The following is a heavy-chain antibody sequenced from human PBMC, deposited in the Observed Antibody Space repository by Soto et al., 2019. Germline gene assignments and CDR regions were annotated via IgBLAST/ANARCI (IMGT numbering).Heavy chain of an antibody. Sequence: EVQLLESGGGLVQPGGSLRLSCAASGFTFSRNAMSWVRQAPGKGLEWVSGISGGGGATYYADSVKGRFTISRDNSKNTLYLQMNSLRAEDTAIYYCAKSEPYGSGSYYFDYWGQGTPVTVSS. CDR1: GFTFSRNA. J-gene: IGHJ4*02. CDR2: ISGGGGAT. D-gene: IGHD1-26*01. V-gene: IGHV3-23*01. CDR3: AKSEPYGSGSYYFDY.